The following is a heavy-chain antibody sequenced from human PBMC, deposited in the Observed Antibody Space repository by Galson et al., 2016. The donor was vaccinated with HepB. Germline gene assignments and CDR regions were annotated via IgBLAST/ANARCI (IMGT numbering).Heavy chain of an antibody. CDR3: ARDFEYRGSRSRYEDCFDP. CDR2: ISANEGDT. V-gene: IGHV1-18*01. D-gene: IGHD2-2*01. CDR1: GYSFTSYG. Sequence: SVKVSCKASGYSFTSYGISWVRQAPGQGLEWMGWISANEGDTNYARKFQGRVTLTTDTSTSTAYMELRSLTSDDTAVYYRARDFEYRGSRSRYEDCFDPWGQGTLVTVFS. J-gene: IGHJ5*02.